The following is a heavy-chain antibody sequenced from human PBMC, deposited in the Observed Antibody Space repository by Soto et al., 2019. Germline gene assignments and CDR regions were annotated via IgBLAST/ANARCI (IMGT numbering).Heavy chain of an antibody. CDR2: TYYSGST. J-gene: IGHJ5*02. Sequence: SETLSLTCTVSGGSISSGDYYWSWIRQPPGKGLEWIGCTYYSGSTYYNPSLKSRVTISVDKSKNQFSLKLSSVPAADTAVYYCARGVTMVRGVIIPWFDPWGQGTLVT. CDR3: ARGVTMVRGVIIPWFDP. CDR1: GGSISSGDYY. D-gene: IGHD3-10*01. V-gene: IGHV4-30-4*01.